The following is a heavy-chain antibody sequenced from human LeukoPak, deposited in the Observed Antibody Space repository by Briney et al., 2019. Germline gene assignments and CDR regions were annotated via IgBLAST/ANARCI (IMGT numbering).Heavy chain of an antibody. Sequence: PWETLSLTCTVSGGSISSYYWSWVRRPAGKGLEWIGRIYTSGSTNYNPSLKSRVTMSVDTSKNQFSLKLSSVTAADTAVYYCARALKQWLPEARGMDVWGQGTTVTVSS. V-gene: IGHV4-4*07. J-gene: IGHJ6*02. CDR3: ARALKQWLPEARGMDV. CDR1: GGSISSYY. CDR2: IYTSGST. D-gene: IGHD6-19*01.